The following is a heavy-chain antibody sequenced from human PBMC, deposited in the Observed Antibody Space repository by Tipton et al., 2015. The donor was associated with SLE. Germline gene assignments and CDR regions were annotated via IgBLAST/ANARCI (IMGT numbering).Heavy chain of an antibody. D-gene: IGHD3-22*01. CDR2: ISGGGGST. Sequence: SLRLSCAASEFTFSSYSMNWVRQAPGKGLEWASAISGGGGSTYYADSVKGRFTISRDNSKNTLYLQMNSLRAEDTAVYYCAKASYDSSAYYPDAFDISGQGTMVTVSS. V-gene: IGHV3-23*01. J-gene: IGHJ3*02. CDR3: AKASYDSSAYYPDAFDI. CDR1: EFTFSSYS.